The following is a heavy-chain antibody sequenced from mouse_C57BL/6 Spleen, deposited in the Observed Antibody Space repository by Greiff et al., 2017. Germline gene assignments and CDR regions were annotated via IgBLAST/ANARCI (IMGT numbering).Heavy chain of an antibody. CDR3: ARLLWLRRGFDY. CDR2: INPNNGGT. D-gene: IGHD2-2*01. J-gene: IGHJ2*01. Sequence: EVQLQQSGPELVKPGASVKISCKASGYTFTDYYMNWVKQSHGKSLEWIGDINPNNGGTSYNQKFKGKATLTVDKSSSTAYMELRSLTSEDSAVYYCARLLWLRRGFDYWGQGTTLTVSS. CDR1: GYTFTDYY. V-gene: IGHV1-26*01.